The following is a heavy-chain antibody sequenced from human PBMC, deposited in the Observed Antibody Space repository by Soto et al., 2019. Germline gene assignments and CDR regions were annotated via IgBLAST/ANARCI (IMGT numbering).Heavy chain of an antibody. J-gene: IGHJ3*02. CDR2: MNPNSGNT. Sequence: QVQLVQSGAEVKKPGASVKVSYKASGYTFTSYDINWVRQATGQGLEWMGWMNPNSGNTGYAQKFQGRVTMTRNTSISTAYMELSSLRSEDTAVYYCASRYSGSYKHEVDAFDIWGQGTMVTVSS. CDR1: GYTFTSYD. CDR3: ASRYSGSYKHEVDAFDI. V-gene: IGHV1-8*01. D-gene: IGHD1-26*01.